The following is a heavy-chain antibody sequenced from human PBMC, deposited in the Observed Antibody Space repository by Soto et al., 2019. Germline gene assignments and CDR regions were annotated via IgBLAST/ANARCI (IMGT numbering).Heavy chain of an antibody. Sequence: PGQALSLFHKVSVYSYSRYYIGWVRHMPGKALEWMGIIYPGDSDTRYSPSFQGQVTISADKSISTAYLQWSSLKASDTATYYCARPLGGANKYYYYYGVDVWGQGTTVTVAS. J-gene: IGHJ6*02. CDR1: VYSYSRYY. D-gene: IGHD1-26*01. V-gene: IGHV5-51*01. CDR3: ARPLGGANKYYYYYGVDV. CDR2: IYPGDSDT.